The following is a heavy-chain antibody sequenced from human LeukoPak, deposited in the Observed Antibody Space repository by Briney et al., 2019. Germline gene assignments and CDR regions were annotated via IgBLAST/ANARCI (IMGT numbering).Heavy chain of an antibody. CDR3: ARGPHAYSSSSHYYYGMDV. CDR1: GYTFTSYG. V-gene: IGHV1-18*01. Sequence: GASVKVSCKASGYTFTSYGISWVRQAPGQGLEWMGWISAYNGNTNYAQKLQGRVTMTTDTSTSTAYMELRSLRSDDTAVYYCARGPHAYSSSSHYYYGMDVWGQGTTVTVSS. D-gene: IGHD6-13*01. J-gene: IGHJ6*02. CDR2: ISAYNGNT.